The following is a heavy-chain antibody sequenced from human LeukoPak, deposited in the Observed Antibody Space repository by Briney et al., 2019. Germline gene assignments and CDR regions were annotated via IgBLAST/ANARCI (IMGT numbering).Heavy chain of an antibody. V-gene: IGHV4-59*01. CDR1: GGSISGYY. CDR2: ICYSGST. J-gene: IGHJ6*03. Sequence: SETLSLTCTVSGGSISGYYWSWIRQPPGKGLEWIGYICYSGSTNYNPSLKSRVTISVDTSMNQFSLKLNSVTAADTAVYYCARVGTVTTGYYYYYMDVWGKGTTVTVSS. CDR3: ARVGTVTTGYYYYYMDV. D-gene: IGHD4-17*01.